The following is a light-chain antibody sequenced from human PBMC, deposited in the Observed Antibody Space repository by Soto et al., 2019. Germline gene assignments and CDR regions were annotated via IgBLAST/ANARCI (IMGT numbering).Light chain of an antibody. V-gene: IGLV2-14*01. J-gene: IGLJ1*01. CDR3: TSFTMSDYFV. Sequence: QSALTQPASVSAALGQSITISCTGTSDDVGAFNYVSWYAQHPGKAPNLLLYEVTKRPSGVSNRFSGSKSGNAASLTISGLQADDEADYCCTSFTMSDYFVFGTGTKLTVL. CDR1: SDDVGAFNY. CDR2: EVT.